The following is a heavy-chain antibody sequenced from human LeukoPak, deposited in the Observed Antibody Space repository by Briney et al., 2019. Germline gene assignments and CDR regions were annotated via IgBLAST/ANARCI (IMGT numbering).Heavy chain of an antibody. CDR1: GFTFSSNA. V-gene: IGHV3-23*01. Sequence: GGSLRLSCAASGFTFSSNAMNWVRLAPGTGLEWVSGIIGSVAPTYYADSVKGRFTISRDNSKNTLYLQMNSLRAEDTAVYYCAKAEAFGAVITTSFDYWGQGTLVTVSS. D-gene: IGHD3-3*01. CDR2: IIGSVAPT. CDR3: AKAEAFGAVITTSFDY. J-gene: IGHJ4*02.